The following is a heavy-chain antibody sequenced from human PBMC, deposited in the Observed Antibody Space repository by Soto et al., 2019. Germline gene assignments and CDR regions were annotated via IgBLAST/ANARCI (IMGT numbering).Heavy chain of an antibody. V-gene: IGHV3-21*01. CDR2: GSGGSQYI. Sequence: WGSLRLSCVASGFTFSDYSMNWIRQAPGKGLEWVSSGSGGSQYICYADSVKGRFTISRDNAKNSLYLQMNSLRGEDTAVYYCARDSPRVPVTAAIWHVWGKGTTVTVSS. CDR1: GFTFSDYS. CDR3: ARDSPRVPVTAAIWHV. D-gene: IGHD2-2*01. J-gene: IGHJ6*04.